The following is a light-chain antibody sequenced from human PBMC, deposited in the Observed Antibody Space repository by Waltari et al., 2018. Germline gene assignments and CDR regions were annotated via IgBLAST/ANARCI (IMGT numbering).Light chain of an antibody. CDR1: SSDVEY. V-gene: IGLV2-11*01. CDR2: DVN. CDR3: CSYAGISTFYV. J-gene: IGLJ1*01. Sequence: QSALTQPRSVSGSPGQSVTISCTGASSDVEYVSWYQHHPGKAHKLMIYDVNKRPSGVPDRFSGSQSGNTASLTISGLQADDAADYYCCSYAGISTFYVFGSGTKVTVL.